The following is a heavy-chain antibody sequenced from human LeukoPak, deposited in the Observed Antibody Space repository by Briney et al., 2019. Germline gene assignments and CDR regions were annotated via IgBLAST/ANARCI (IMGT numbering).Heavy chain of an antibody. Sequence: GGSLRLSCAASGFTFSSYAMTWVRQAPGKGLEWVSAITGGGDTTYYADSVKGRFTISRDNSKNTLYLQMNNLRAEDTAIYYCASHGRFGEFSSYWGQGTLVTVSS. D-gene: IGHD3-10*01. CDR3: ASHGRFGEFSSY. V-gene: IGHV3-23*01. CDR2: ITGGGDTT. CDR1: GFTFSSYA. J-gene: IGHJ4*02.